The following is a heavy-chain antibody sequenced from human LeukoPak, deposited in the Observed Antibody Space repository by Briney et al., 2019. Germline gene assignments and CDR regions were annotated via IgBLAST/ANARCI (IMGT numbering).Heavy chain of an antibody. V-gene: IGHV4-34*01. CDR2: INHSGST. Sequence: KASETLSLTCTVSGGSISSYYWSWIRQPPGKGLEWIGEINHSGSTNYNPSLKSRVTISVDTSKNQFSLKLNSVTAADTAVYYCARDCSSSSCYLDYWGQGTLVTVSS. CDR1: GGSISSYY. J-gene: IGHJ4*02. D-gene: IGHD2-2*01. CDR3: ARDCSSSSCYLDY.